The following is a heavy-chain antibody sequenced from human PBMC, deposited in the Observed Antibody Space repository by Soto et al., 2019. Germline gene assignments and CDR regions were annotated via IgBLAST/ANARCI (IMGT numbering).Heavy chain of an antibody. V-gene: IGHV1-18*01. D-gene: IGHD2-2*01. J-gene: IGHJ4*02. CDR2: ISAYNGNT. CDR3: ARDPPPPAY. CDR1: GYTFASYA. Sequence: QVQLVQSGAEVKKPGASVKVSCKASGYTFASYAISWMRQAPGQGLEWMGWISAYNGNTNYAQKLQGTVTMTTDTSTSTAYLELRSLRAHDPAVYYCARDPPPPAYWGQGTLVTVSS.